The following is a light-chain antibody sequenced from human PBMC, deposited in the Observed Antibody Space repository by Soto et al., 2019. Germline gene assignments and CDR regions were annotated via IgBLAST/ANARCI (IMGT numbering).Light chain of an antibody. V-gene: IGKV1-39*01. CDR1: QSISSY. Sequence: DIQMTQSPSSLSASVGDRVTITCRASQSISSYLNGYQQKPGKAPKLLIDAASSLQSGVPSRFSGSGSGTDVTLTISSLQPEDVATYYCQQSYSTPTFGGGTKVEIK. CDR3: QQSYSTPT. J-gene: IGKJ4*01. CDR2: AAS.